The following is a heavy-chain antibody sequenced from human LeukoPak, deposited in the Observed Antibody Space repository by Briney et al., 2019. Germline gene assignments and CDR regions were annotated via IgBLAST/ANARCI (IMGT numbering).Heavy chain of an antibody. J-gene: IGHJ4*02. CDR1: GYTFTGYY. V-gene: IGHV1-2*02. Sequence: ASVKVSCKASGYTFTGYYMHWVRQAPGQGLEWMGWINPNSGDTNYAQKFQGRVTMTRDTSISTAYMELSRLRSDDTAVYYCARGSRATTFYYGSGSSIIFDYWGQGTLVTVSS. D-gene: IGHD3-10*01. CDR3: ARGSRATTFYYGSGSSIIFDY. CDR2: INPNSGDT.